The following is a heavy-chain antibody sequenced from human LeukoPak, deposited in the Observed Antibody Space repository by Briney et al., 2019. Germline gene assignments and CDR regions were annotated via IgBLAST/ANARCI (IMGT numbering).Heavy chain of an antibody. D-gene: IGHD3-10*01. Sequence: GGSLRLSCAASGFTFSNAWMTWVRQAPGKGLEWVGHIKGKTDDGTTDYAAPVKDRFTISRDDSKNTLYLQMNSPKTEDTAVYYCTTITYGSGSYPFDYSGQGTLVTVSS. J-gene: IGHJ4*02. CDR1: GFTFSNAW. V-gene: IGHV3-15*01. CDR2: IKGKTDDGTT. CDR3: TTITYGSGSYPFDY.